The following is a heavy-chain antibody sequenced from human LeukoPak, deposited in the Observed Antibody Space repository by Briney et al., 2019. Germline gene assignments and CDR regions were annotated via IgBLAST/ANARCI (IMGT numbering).Heavy chain of an antibody. Sequence: ASVKVSCKASGYTFSGNYIHWVRQAPGQGLEYMGYIDPNSGGTYYIEKFQGRVTMIRDMSINTAYVELSSLTSDDTAVYYCARGGGTVAPAPWVPFAYWGQGTLVTVSS. CDR2: IDPNSGGT. V-gene: IGHV1-2*02. J-gene: IGHJ4*02. D-gene: IGHD4-11*01. CDR3: ARGGGTVAPAPWVPFAY. CDR1: GYTFSGNY.